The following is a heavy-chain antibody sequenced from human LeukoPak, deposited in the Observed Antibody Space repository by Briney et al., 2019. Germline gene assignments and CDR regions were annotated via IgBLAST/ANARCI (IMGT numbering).Heavy chain of an antibody. Sequence: SETLSLTCTVSGGSISSGDYYWTWIRQPPGKGLEWFGYISYSGRATYNPSLKSRVTMSMDTSKNQFSLNLSSVTAADTAVYYCARDFCSSTSCHFDYWGQGTLVTVSS. J-gene: IGHJ4*02. D-gene: IGHD2-2*01. CDR3: ARDFCSSTSCHFDY. V-gene: IGHV4-61*08. CDR1: GGSISSGDYY. CDR2: ISYSGRA.